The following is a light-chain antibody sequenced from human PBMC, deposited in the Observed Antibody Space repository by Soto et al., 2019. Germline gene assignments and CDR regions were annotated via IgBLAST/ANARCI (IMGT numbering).Light chain of an antibody. CDR2: GTS. Sequence: DIQMTQSPSSLSASVGDRVTITCRASQSISNYLNWYQQKPGKAPKLLIYGTSSLQSGVPSRFSGSGSGTDFTLTISSLQLEDFATYYCQQTYATPPWTFGQGTKVEIQ. J-gene: IGKJ1*01. V-gene: IGKV1-39*01. CDR3: QQTYATPPWT. CDR1: QSISNY.